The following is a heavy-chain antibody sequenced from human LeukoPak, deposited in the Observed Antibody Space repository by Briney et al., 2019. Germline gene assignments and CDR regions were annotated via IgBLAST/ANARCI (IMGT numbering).Heavy chain of an antibody. CDR2: ISSSSSTI. J-gene: IGHJ4*02. V-gene: IGHV3-48*01. D-gene: IGHD1/OR15-1a*01. CDR3: ARRGPGIRDWKNPVY. Sequence: PGGSLRSPCAASGFTFSSYSMNWVRQAPGKGLEWVSYISSSSSTIYYADSVKGRFTISRDNAKNSLYLQMNSLRAEDTAVYYCARRGPGIRDWKNPVYWGPGSLVTVSS. CDR1: GFTFSSYS.